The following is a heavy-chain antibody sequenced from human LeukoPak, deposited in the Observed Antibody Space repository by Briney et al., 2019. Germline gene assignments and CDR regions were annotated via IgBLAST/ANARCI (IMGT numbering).Heavy chain of an antibody. D-gene: IGHD2-15*01. CDR2: ISAYNGNT. CDR3: ARGRPGCSGGSCYPNNWFDP. V-gene: IGHV1-18*04. Sequence: ASVKVSCKASGYTFTSYGISWVRQAPGQGLEWMGWISAYNGNTNYAQKLQGRVTMTTDTSTSTAYMELRSLRSDDTAVYYCARGRPGCSGGSCYPNNWFDPWGQGTLVTVSS. CDR1: GYTFTSYG. J-gene: IGHJ5*02.